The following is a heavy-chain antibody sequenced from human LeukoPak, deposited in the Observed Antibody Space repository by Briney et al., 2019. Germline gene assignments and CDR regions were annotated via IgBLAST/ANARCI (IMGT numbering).Heavy chain of an antibody. CDR2: IRSKAYGGTT. J-gene: IGHJ4*02. V-gene: IGHV3-49*04. D-gene: IGHD6-19*01. Sequence: QPGRSLRLSCTASGFTFGDYAMSWVRQAPGKGLEWVGFIRSKAYGGTTEYAASVKGRFTISRDDSKSIAYLQMNSLKTEDTAVYYCTRGPSSGWYYFDYWGQGTLVTVSP. CDR1: GFTFGDYA. CDR3: TRGPSSGWYYFDY.